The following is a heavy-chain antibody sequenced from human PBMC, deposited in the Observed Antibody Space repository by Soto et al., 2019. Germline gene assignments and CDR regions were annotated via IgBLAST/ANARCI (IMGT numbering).Heavy chain of an antibody. V-gene: IGHV4-30-4*01. Sequence: QVQLQESGPGLVKPSQTLSLTCTVSGGSISSGDYYWSWIRQPPGKGLEWIGYIYYSGSTYYNPSLKSRVTISVATAKNQFSLKLSSVTAADTAVYYCARGEVYSSPPRYYYYGMDVWGQGTTVTVSS. J-gene: IGHJ6*02. D-gene: IGHD6-13*01. CDR2: IYYSGST. CDR1: GGSISSGDYY. CDR3: ARGEVYSSPPRYYYYGMDV.